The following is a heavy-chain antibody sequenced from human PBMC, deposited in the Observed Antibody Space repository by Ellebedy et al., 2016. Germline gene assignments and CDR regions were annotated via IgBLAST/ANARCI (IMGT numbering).Heavy chain of an antibody. D-gene: IGHD3-10*01. Sequence: SETLSLTXTVSGGSISSSHYYWGWIRQPPGKGLEWIGSIYYSGSTYYNPSLKSRVTISVDTSKNQFSLKLSSVTAADTAVYYCARGNSWFGERAGYWGQGTLVTVSS. CDR2: IYYSGST. J-gene: IGHJ4*02. V-gene: IGHV4-39*07. CDR1: GGSISSSHYY. CDR3: ARGNSWFGERAGY.